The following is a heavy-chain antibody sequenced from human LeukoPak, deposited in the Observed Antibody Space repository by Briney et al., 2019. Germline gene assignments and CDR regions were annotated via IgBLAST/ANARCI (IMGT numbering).Heavy chain of an antibody. Sequence: SVKVSCKASGGTFSSYTISWVRRAPGQGLEWMGRIIPILGIANYAQKFQGRVTITADKSTSTAYMELSSLRSEDTAVYYCAINIPPAHCSSTSCYTGDYWGQGTLVTVSS. CDR2: IIPILGIA. CDR3: AINIPPAHCSSTSCYTGDY. J-gene: IGHJ4*02. V-gene: IGHV1-69*02. D-gene: IGHD2-2*02. CDR1: GGTFSSYT.